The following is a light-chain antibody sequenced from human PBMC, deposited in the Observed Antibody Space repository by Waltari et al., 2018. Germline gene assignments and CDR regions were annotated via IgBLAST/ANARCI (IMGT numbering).Light chain of an antibody. CDR1: QSIRSW. J-gene: IGKJ1*01. CDR3: QHYNNYS. CDR2: AAP. V-gene: IGKV1-5*01. Sequence: DIQMTQSPSTLSASVGDRVTITCRASQSIRSWLAWYQQKPGKAPKVLISAAPTLESGVSSRFSGSGSGTEFTLTINGLQPDDFATYYCQHYNNYSFGQGTRVEIK.